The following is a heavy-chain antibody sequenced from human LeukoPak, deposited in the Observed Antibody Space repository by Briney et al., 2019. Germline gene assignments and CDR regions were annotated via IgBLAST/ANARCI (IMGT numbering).Heavy chain of an antibody. Sequence: PGGSLRLSCAASGFTFGSYGMHWVRQAPGKGLEWLVVTSYDGTRQYYADFVRGRFTISRENSKNTLYLHMNSLRVDDTAVYYCARDWSEGSGSYIDYWGQGALVTVSS. D-gene: IGHD3-10*01. CDR3: ARDWSEGSGSYIDY. V-gene: IGHV3-30*03. CDR1: GFTFGSYG. CDR2: TSYDGTRQ. J-gene: IGHJ4*02.